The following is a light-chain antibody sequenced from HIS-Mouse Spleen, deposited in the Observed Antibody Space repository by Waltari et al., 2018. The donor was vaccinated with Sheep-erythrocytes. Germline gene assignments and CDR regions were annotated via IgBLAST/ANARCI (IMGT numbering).Light chain of an antibody. CDR1: ALPKQY. CDR2: KDS. J-gene: IGLJ2*01. Sequence: SYELTQPPSVSVSPGQTARITCSGDALPKQYAYWYQQKPGQDPVLVRYKDSERPSGIPGRFSGSSSGTTVTLTISGVQAEDEADYYCQSADSSGTYPVFGGGTKLTVL. CDR3: QSADSSGTYPV. V-gene: IGLV3-25*03.